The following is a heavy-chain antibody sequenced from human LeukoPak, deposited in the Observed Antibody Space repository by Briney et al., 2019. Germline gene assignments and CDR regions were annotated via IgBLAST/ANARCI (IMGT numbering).Heavy chain of an antibody. CDR1: GYTFTNYW. Sequence: GESLKISCKGSGYTFTNYWIGWVRQMPGKGLEWMGIIHPGDYDTRYSPSFQGQVTISVDKSTNTAYLQWSSLKTSDTATYYCARGWDDSDIRGHAFNSWGQGTLVTVSS. V-gene: IGHV5-51*01. D-gene: IGHD3-22*01. J-gene: IGHJ4*02. CDR3: ARGWDDSDIRGHAFNS. CDR2: IHPGDYDT.